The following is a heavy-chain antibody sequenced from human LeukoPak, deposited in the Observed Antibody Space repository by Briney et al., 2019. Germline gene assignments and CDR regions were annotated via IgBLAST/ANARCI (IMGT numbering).Heavy chain of an antibody. CDR2: ITSSGGST. V-gene: IGHV3-23*01. Sequence: GGSLRLSCAASGFTFSTYAMSWFRQAPGKGLEWVSIITSSGGSTNYADSVKGRFTISRDNSKNTLYLQMNSLKPDDTAVYYCATDVTGGAISFWGQGALVTVSS. CDR3: ATDVTGGAISF. D-gene: IGHD1-14*01. CDR1: GFTFSTYA. J-gene: IGHJ4*02.